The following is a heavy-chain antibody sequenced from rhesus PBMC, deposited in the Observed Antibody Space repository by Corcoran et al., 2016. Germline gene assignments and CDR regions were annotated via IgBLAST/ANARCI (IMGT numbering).Heavy chain of an antibody. CDR1: GGSISSNY. Sequence: QVQLQQWGEGLVKPSETLSLTCAVYGGSISSNYWSWIRQPPGKGLEWIGRIRSGGSTNDNPSLKSRVTISIDTSKKQFSLKLSSVTAADTAVYYCASTYSSGWYDAFDFWGQGLRVTVSS. CDR3: ASTYSSGWYDAFDF. D-gene: IGHD6-31*01. V-gene: IGHV4-160*01. CDR2: IRSGGST. J-gene: IGHJ3*01.